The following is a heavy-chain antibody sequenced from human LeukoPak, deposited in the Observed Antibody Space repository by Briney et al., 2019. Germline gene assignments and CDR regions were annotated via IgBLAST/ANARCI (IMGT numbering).Heavy chain of an antibody. V-gene: IGHV4-59*08. CDR3: ARRVRGSSWYYFDY. CDR1: GGSISSYY. CDR2: IYYSGST. Sequence: SETLFLTCTVSGGSISSYYWSWIRQPPGKGLEWIGYIYYSGSTNYNPSLKSRVTISVDTSKNQFSLKLSSVTAADTAVYYCARRVRGSSWYYFDYWGQGTLVTVSS. D-gene: IGHD6-13*01. J-gene: IGHJ4*02.